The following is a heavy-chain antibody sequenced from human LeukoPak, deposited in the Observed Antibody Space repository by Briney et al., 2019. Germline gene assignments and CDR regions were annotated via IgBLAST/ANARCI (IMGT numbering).Heavy chain of an antibody. V-gene: IGHV1-69*13. CDR2: ITPIFGTA. J-gene: IGHJ3*01. D-gene: IGHD5-24*01. CDR1: GYTFTSYG. Sequence: GASVKVSCKASGYTFTSYGISWVRQAPGQGLEWMGGITPIFGTANYAQKFQGRVTITAAESTSTAYLELRSLTSEDTAVYFCATERWLQYWGQGTMVTVSS. CDR3: ATERWLQY.